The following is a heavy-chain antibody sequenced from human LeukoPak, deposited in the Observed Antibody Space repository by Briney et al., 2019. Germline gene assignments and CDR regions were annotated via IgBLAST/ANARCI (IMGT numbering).Heavy chain of an antibody. CDR1: GFTFSTFG. CDR2: ISYDGSNK. J-gene: IGHJ3*02. CDR3: ARDLNGVRTFDI. V-gene: IGHV3-30*03. Sequence: GGSLSLSCAASGFTFSTFGMHWVRQAPGKGLGWVAVISYDGSNKYYANSVKGRFTISRDDSKHTLYLQMNSQRDEDTAVYFCARDLNGVRTFDIWGQGTMVTVSS. D-gene: IGHD2-8*01.